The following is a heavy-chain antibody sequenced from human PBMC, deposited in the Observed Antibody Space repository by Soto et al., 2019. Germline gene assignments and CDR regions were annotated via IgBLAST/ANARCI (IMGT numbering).Heavy chain of an antibody. J-gene: IGHJ4*02. CDR3: ARGRYGDY. CDR1: GYTFTSYG. CDR2: ISAHNGNT. V-gene: IGHV1-18*01. D-gene: IGHD1-1*01. Sequence: QVHLVQSGAEVKKPGASVKVSCKGSGYTFTSYGIPWVRQAPGQGHEWMGWISAHNGNTDYAQKLKGSVTVTRDTSPSTAYMALRSLRSDDTAVYYCARGRYGDYWGQGALVTVSS.